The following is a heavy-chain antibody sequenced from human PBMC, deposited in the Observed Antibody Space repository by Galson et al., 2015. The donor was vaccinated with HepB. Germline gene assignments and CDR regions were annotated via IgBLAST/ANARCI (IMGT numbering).Heavy chain of an antibody. CDR3: ARGTMAARPVGLNY. Sequence: SLRLSCAASEFTVSSTYMSWVRQAPGKGLEWLSVIYSGGDTYYADSVKGRFTISRDNSKNTLYLQMNSLRAADTAVYYCARGTMAARPVGLNYWGQGTLVTVSS. CDR2: IYSGGDT. CDR1: EFTVSSTY. V-gene: IGHV3-53*01. D-gene: IGHD6-6*01. J-gene: IGHJ4*02.